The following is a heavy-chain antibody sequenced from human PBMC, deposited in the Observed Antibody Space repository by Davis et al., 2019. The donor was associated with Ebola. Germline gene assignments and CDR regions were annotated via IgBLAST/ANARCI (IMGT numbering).Heavy chain of an antibody. CDR2: IYYSGST. CDR1: GGPISSSSYY. V-gene: IGHV4-61*05. Sequence: MPSETLSLTCTVSGGPISSSSYYWGWIRQPPGKGLEWIGYIYYSGSTNYNPSLKSRVTISVDTSKNQFSLKLSSVTAADTAVYYCASSGWYGYAFDIWGQGTMVTVSS. J-gene: IGHJ3*02. CDR3: ASSGWYGYAFDI. D-gene: IGHD6-19*01.